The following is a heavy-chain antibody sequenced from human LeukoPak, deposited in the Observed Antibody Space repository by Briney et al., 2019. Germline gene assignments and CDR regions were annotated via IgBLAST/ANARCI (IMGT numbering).Heavy chain of an antibody. CDR1: GGTFSSYA. J-gene: IGHJ5*02. V-gene: IGHV1-69*13. CDR2: ITPIFGTA. D-gene: IGHD2-2*03. CDR3: ARGGYCGSTSCYDGPYNWFDP. Sequence: SVKVSCKASGGTFSSYAISWVRQAPGQGLEWMGGITPIFGTANYAQKFQGRVTITADESTSTAYMELSSLRSEDTAVYYCARGGYCGSTSCYDGPYNWFDPWGQGTLVTVSS.